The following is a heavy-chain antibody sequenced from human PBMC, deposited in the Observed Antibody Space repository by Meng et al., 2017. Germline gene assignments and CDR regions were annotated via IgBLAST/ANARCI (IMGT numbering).Heavy chain of an antibody. CDR1: GDSISSYY. CDR3: ARDPGYYYDSSGYYELGYFDY. Sequence: GSLRLSCTVSGDSISSYYWSWIRQPPGKGLEWIGYIYYSGSTNYNPSLKSRVTISVDTSKNQFSLKLSSVTAADTAVYYCARDPGYYYDSSGYYELGYFDYWGQGTLVTGSS. J-gene: IGHJ4*02. CDR2: IYYSGST. D-gene: IGHD3-22*01. V-gene: IGHV4-59*01.